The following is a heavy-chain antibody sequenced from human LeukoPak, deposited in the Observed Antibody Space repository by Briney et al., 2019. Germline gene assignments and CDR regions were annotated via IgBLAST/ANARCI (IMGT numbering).Heavy chain of an antibody. CDR1: GFTFSDYY. V-gene: IGHV3-11*01. CDR3: ARDLLYGVRGVNGY. D-gene: IGHD3-10*01. J-gene: IGHJ4*02. CDR2: ISSSGSTI. Sequence: PGGSLRLSCAGSGFTFSDYYMSWIRQAPGKGLEWVSYISSSGSTIYYADSVKGRFTISRDNAKNSLYLQMNSLRAEDTAVYYCARDLLYGVRGVNGYWGQGTLVTVSS.